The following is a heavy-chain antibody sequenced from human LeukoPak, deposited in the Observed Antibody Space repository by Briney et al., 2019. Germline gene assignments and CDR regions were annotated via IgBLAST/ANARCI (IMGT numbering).Heavy chain of an antibody. Sequence: SETLSLTCTVSGGSISSSNYYWGWIRQPPGKGLEWIGSLYYSGSTYYNPSLKSRVTISVDTSKNQFSLKLSSVTAADTAVYYCAREGRWYYFDYWGQGTLVTVSS. CDR2: LYYSGST. CDR1: GGSISSSNYY. V-gene: IGHV4-39*07. J-gene: IGHJ4*02. CDR3: AREGRWYYFDY. D-gene: IGHD2-15*01.